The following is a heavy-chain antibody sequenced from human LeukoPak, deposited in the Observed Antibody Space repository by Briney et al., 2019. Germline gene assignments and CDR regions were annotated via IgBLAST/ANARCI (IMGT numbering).Heavy chain of an antibody. Sequence: SVKVSCKASGGTFSSYAISWVRQAPGQGLEWMGGIIPIFGTANYAQKFQGRVTITTDESTSTAYMELSSLRSEDTAVYYCARPSSSAMRADDAFDIWGQGTMVTVSS. CDR2: IIPIFGTA. CDR3: ARPSSSAMRADDAFDI. J-gene: IGHJ3*02. V-gene: IGHV1-69*05. D-gene: IGHD3-10*01. CDR1: GGTFSSYA.